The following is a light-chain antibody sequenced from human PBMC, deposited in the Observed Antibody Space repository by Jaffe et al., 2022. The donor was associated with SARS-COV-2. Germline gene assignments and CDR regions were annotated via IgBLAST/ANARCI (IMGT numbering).Light chain of an antibody. Sequence: ETVMTQSPATLSVSPGERATLSCRASQSVATNLAWYQQKPGQAPRLLIYGASTRATGIPARFSGRGSGTEFTLTVSSLQSEDSAVYYCQQYNNWPLTFGKGTKLEI. J-gene: IGKJ2*01. CDR3: QQYNNWPLT. CDR2: GAS. V-gene: IGKV3-15*01. CDR1: QSVATN.